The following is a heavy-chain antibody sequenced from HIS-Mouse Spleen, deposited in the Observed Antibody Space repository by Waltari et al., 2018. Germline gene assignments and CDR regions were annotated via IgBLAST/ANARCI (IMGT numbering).Heavy chain of an antibody. J-gene: IGHJ4*02. CDR2: INHSGRT. CDR3: ARMGPASGSYGDY. CDR1: GGSFSGYY. Sequence: QVQLQQWGAGLLKPSETLSLTCAVYGGSFSGYYWSWIRQPPGKGREWIGEINHSGRTNYNPSLKSRVTISVDTSKNQFSLKLGSVTAADTAVYYCARMGPASGSYGDYWGQGTLVTVSS. D-gene: IGHD1-26*01. V-gene: IGHV4-34*01.